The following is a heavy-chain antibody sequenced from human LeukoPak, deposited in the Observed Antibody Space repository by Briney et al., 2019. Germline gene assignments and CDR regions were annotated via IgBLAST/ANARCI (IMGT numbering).Heavy chain of an antibody. CDR1: GGSISSSNW. CDR3: ARLYCSGGSCYYFDY. V-gene: IGHV4-4*02. J-gene: IGHJ4*02. CDR2: IYHSGST. Sequence: PSETLSLTCAVSGGSISSSNWWSWVRQPPGKGLEWIGEIYHSGSTNYNPSLKSRVTISVDKSKNQFSPKLSSVTAADTAVYYCARLYCSGGSCYYFDYWGQGTLVTVSS. D-gene: IGHD2-15*01.